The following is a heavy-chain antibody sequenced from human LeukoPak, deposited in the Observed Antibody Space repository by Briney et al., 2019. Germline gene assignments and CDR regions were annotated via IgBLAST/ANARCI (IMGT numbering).Heavy chain of an antibody. Sequence: GGSLRLSCAASGFTFSSYWMHWVRQAPGKGLVWVSRINSDGSSTSYADSVKGRFTISRDNAKNTLYLPMNSLRAEDTAVYYCARSGLDYDFWSGSDYWGQGTLVTVSS. CDR2: INSDGSST. J-gene: IGHJ4*02. V-gene: IGHV3-74*01. CDR1: GFTFSSYW. D-gene: IGHD3-3*01. CDR3: ARSGLDYDFWSGSDY.